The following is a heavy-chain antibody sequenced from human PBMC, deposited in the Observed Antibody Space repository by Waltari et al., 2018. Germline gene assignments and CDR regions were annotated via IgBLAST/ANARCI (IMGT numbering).Heavy chain of an antibody. CDR1: GFSLDTVGVG. V-gene: IGHV2-5*01. CDR2: IYWNENK. J-gene: IGHJ5*02. CDR3: AYKPPPAMNWFGP. Sequence: QITLKESGPPLVAPTQTLPLTCTFPGFSLDTVGVGVGWIRQSPGKALEWLALIYWNENKRYSPFLESKLTISKDTSKMMVVLTLTNLDPVDTGTYYCAYKPPPAMNWFGPWGQGTRVTVSS.